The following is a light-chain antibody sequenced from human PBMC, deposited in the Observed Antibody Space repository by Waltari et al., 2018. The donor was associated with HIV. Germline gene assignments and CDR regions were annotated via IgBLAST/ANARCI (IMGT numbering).Light chain of an antibody. CDR3: SSYTSSSTPYVV. CDR2: EVS. CDR1: SSDVGGYNY. Sequence: QSALTQPASVSGSPGQSITISCTGTSSDVGGYNYVSWYQQHPGKAPKLMIYEVSNRAAGVSNRFSGSKSGNTASLTISGLQAEDEADYYGSSYTSSSTPYVVFGGGTKLTVL. J-gene: IGLJ2*01. V-gene: IGLV2-14*01.